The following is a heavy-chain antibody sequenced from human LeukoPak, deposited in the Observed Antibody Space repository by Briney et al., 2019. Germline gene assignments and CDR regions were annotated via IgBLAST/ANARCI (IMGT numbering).Heavy chain of an antibody. CDR2: IIPIFGTA. V-gene: IGHV1-69*06. CDR1: GGTFSSYA. CDR3: AKDLLRGGFKTNYYDSSGSITY. D-gene: IGHD3-22*01. Sequence: GASVKVSCKASGGTFSSYAISWVRQAPGQGLEWMGGIIPIFGTANYAQKFQGRVTITADKSTSTAYMELSSLRSEDTAVYYCAKDLLRGGFKTNYYDSSGSITYWGQGTLVTVSS. J-gene: IGHJ4*02.